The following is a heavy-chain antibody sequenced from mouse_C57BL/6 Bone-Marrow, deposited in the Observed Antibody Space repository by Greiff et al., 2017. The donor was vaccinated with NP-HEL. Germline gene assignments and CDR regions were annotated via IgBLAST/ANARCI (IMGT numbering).Heavy chain of an antibody. CDR2: IDPEDGET. CDR3: ASPYYYGSSPDY. Sequence: EVQLQQSGAELVKPGASVKLSCTASGFNIKDYYMHWVKQRTEQGLEWIGRIDPEDGETKYVPKFQGKATITADTSSNTAYLQLSSLTSEDTAVYYCASPYYYGSSPDYWGQGTTLTVSS. D-gene: IGHD1-1*01. J-gene: IGHJ2*01. V-gene: IGHV14-2*01. CDR1: GFNIKDYY.